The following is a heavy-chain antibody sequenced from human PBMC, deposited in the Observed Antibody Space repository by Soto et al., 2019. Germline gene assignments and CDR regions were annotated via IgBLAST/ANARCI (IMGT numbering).Heavy chain of an antibody. D-gene: IGHD2-21*02. CDR3: AKLGGGIGITVPAS. Sequence: EVQLVQSGAEVKKPGESLKISCKAFGYNFVNHWIGWVRQVPGKGLDWVGIIFPADSDTRYSPSFQGQVAISADSSPDTAYLHWNSLKASDSGIYFCAKLGGGIGITVPASWGQGTLVSVSS. V-gene: IGHV5-51*01. CDR2: IFPADSDT. CDR1: GYNFVNHW. J-gene: IGHJ5*02.